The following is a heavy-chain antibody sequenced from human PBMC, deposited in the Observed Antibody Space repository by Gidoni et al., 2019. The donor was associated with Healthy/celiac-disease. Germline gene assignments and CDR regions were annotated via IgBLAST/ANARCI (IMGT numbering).Heavy chain of an antibody. Sequence: QVQLQQWGAGLLKPSETLSLTCAVYGGSFSGYYWSWISQPPGKGLEGIGAINHSGSPNYNPSLQSRITISINTSKNQFALKLSSVAAADTAVYYCARRPRAPRITIFGVVKRNYYYYGMDVWGQGTTVTVSS. CDR1: GGSFSGYY. D-gene: IGHD3-3*01. CDR2: INHSGSP. CDR3: ARRPRAPRITIFGVVKRNYYYYGMDV. V-gene: IGHV4-34*01. J-gene: IGHJ6*02.